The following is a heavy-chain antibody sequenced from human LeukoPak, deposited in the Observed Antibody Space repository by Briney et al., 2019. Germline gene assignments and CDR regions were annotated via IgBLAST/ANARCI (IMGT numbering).Heavy chain of an antibody. J-gene: IGHJ4*02. CDR1: GFGFSTYT. V-gene: IGHV3-21*06. D-gene: IGHD3-22*01. CDR3: VRGESSGDSRFDY. Sequence: GGSLRLSCADSGFGFSTYTMNWVRQAPGEGLEWVASITGGTSLIYYADSLKGRFTISRDDAKNLLYLQMNSLRAEDTAVYYCVRGESSGDSRFDYWGLGTLVTVSS. CDR2: ITGGTSLI.